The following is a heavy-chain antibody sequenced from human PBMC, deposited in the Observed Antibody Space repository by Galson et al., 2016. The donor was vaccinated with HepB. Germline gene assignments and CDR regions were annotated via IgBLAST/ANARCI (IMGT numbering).Heavy chain of an antibody. CDR3: VRELGTPEDY. D-gene: IGHD7-27*01. J-gene: IGHJ4*02. Sequence: SVKVSCKASGGTFRWNPISWVRQAPGQGLEWMGGIIPMVGTTNYARKFQGRVTITADESTTTVYMELGRPRSEDAAMYYCVRELGTPEDYWGQGTLVTVSS. CDR2: IIPMVGTT. V-gene: IGHV1-69*13. CDR1: GGTFRWNP.